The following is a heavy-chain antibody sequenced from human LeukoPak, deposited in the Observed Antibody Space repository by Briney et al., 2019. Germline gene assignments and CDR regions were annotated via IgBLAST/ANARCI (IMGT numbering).Heavy chain of an antibody. CDR2: INPSGGST. J-gene: IGHJ6*02. Sequence: ASVKVSCKASGYTFTSYYMHWVRQSPGQGLAWMGIINPSGGSTSYAQKFQGRVTMTRDTSTSTVYMELSSLRSEDTAVYYCARDRAGSPNYYYYGMDVWGQGTTVTVSS. CDR3: ARDRAGSPNYYYYGMDV. D-gene: IGHD2-15*01. CDR1: GYTFTSYY. V-gene: IGHV1-46*01.